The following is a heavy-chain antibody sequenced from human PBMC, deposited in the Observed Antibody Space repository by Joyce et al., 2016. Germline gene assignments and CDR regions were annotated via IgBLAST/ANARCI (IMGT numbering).Heavy chain of an antibody. V-gene: IGHV3-30*18. CDR2: ISYDGSNK. Sequence: QVQLVESGGGVVQPGRSLRLSCEGSGFNFSIYGMHWVRQPPGRGLEWVGVISYDGSNKYYGDSVKGRFTISRDNSKNTMYLQVTRLRAEDTAIYYCAKDHYYYSGSFDYWGQGTPVTVSS. CDR3: AKDHYYYSGSFDY. J-gene: IGHJ4*02. D-gene: IGHD3-10*01. CDR1: GFNFSIYG.